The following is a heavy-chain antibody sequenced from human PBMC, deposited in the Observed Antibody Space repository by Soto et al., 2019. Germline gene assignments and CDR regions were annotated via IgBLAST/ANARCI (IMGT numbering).Heavy chain of an antibody. CDR3: ARLDPGIAAAGPPFYYGMDV. D-gene: IGHD6-13*01. Sequence: GASVKVSCKASGGTFSSYAISWVRQAPGQGLEWMGGIIPIFGTANYAQKFQGRVTITADESTSTAYMELSSLRSEDTAVYYRARLDPGIAAAGPPFYYGMDVWGQGTTVTVSS. CDR1: GGTFSSYA. V-gene: IGHV1-69*13. J-gene: IGHJ6*02. CDR2: IIPIFGTA.